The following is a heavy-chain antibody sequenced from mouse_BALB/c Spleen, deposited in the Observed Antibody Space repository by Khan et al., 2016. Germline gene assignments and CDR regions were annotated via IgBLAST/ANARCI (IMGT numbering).Heavy chain of an antibody. CDR3: ATWLRRGYYFDY. J-gene: IGHJ2*01. CDR2: INTNTGEP. Sequence: QVQLQQSGPELKKPGETVKISCKASGYTFTNYGMNWVKQAPGKGLKWMGWINTNTGEPTYAEEFKGRFAFSLETSASTAYFQVNTPKNEDTATYFCATWLRRGYYFDYWGQGTTLTVSS. D-gene: IGHD2-2*01. V-gene: IGHV9-3*02. CDR1: GYTFTNYG.